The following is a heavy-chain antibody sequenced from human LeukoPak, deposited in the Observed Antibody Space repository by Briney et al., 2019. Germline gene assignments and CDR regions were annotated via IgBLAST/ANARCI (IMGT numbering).Heavy chain of an antibody. CDR3: ARAPDYYGSGGY. CDR2: ISSSRSTI. J-gene: IGHJ4*02. Sequence: GGSLRLSCAASGFTFSSYAMHWIRQAPGKGLEWVSYISSSRSTIYYADSVKGRFTISRDNAKNSLYLQMNSLRAEDTAVYYCARAPDYYGSGGYWGQGTLVTVSS. D-gene: IGHD3-10*01. V-gene: IGHV3-48*04. CDR1: GFTFSSYA.